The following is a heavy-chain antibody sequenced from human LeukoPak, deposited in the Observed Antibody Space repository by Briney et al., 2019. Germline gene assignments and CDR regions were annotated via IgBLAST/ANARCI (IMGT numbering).Heavy chain of an antibody. CDR1: GFTFSDFS. J-gene: IGHJ3*01. Sequence: GGSLRLSCAASGFTFSDFSMNWVRQAPGKGLEWVSSITSGGTYIYHADSVTGRFTISRDNAKNSLYLQMNSLTVEDTAVYYCVRVKRSSTTSFDAFDVWGQGTVVSVSS. CDR3: VRVKRSSTTSFDAFDV. D-gene: IGHD2-2*01. V-gene: IGHV3-21*01. CDR2: ITSGGTYI.